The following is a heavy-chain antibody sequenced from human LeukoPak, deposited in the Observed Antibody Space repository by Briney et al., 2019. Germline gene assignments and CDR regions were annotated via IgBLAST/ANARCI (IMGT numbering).Heavy chain of an antibody. CDR2: IYHSGST. Sequence: PSETLSLTCTVSGGSISSGGYYWSWIRQPPGKGLEWIGYIYHSGSTYYNPSLKSRVTISVDRSKNQFSLKLSSMTAADTAVYYCARVWFFEGYMDVWGKGTTVTVSS. CDR1: GGSISSGGYY. V-gene: IGHV4-30-2*01. J-gene: IGHJ6*03. D-gene: IGHD3-3*01. CDR3: ARVWFFEGYMDV.